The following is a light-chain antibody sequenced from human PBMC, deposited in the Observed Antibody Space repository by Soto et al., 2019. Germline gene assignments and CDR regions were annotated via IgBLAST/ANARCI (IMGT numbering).Light chain of an antibody. CDR3: GTWDSSLSSFV. J-gene: IGLJ1*01. V-gene: IGLV1-51*01. Sequence: QSVLTQPPSVSAPPGQTVTISCSGSSSNMGNNYVSWYQQLPGTAPKLLIYDNNNRPSGIPDRFSGSKSGTSATLGITGLQTGDEADYYCGTWDSSLSSFVFGTGTKVTVL. CDR1: SSNMGNNY. CDR2: DNN.